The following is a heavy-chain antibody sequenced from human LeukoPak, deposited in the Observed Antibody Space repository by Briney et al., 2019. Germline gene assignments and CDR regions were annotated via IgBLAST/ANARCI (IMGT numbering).Heavy chain of an antibody. J-gene: IGHJ4*02. CDR3: AKKYRRDGYNPGYFDY. V-gene: IGHV3-30*02. D-gene: IGHD5-24*01. CDR2: IRYDGSNK. CDR1: GFTFSSYG. Sequence: GGSLRLSCAASGFTFSSYGMHWVRQAPGKGLEWVAFIRYDGSNKYYADSVKGRFTTSRDNSKNTLYLQMDSLRAEDTAVYYCAKKYRRDGYNPGYFDYWGQGTLDTVSS.